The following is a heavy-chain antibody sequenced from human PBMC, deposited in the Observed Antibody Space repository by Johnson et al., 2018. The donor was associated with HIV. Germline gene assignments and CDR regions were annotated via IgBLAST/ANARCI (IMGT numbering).Heavy chain of an antibody. CDR3: AKDRRGKQQLVTGNDAFDI. J-gene: IGHJ3*02. Sequence: VQLVESGGGLVQPGGSLRLSCAASGFTFSSYAMSWVRQGPGKGLEWVSGISGSGGSRNYADSVKGRFTISRDNSKNTLYLQMNSLRAEDTAVYYCAKDRRGKQQLVTGNDAFDIWGQGTMVTVSS. CDR1: GFTFSSYA. D-gene: IGHD6-13*01. CDR2: ISGSGGSR. V-gene: IGHV3-23*04.